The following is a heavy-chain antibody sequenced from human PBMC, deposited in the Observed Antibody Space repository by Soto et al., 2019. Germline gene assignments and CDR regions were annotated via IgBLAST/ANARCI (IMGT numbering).Heavy chain of an antibody. CDR1: GFTFSDQY. J-gene: IGHJ4*02. CDR2: IRDKVSGYTT. V-gene: IGHV3-72*01. CDR3: ASLGATVG. Sequence: EVPLVESGGGLVQPGGSLRLSCAASGFTFSDQYMDWVRQAPGKGLEWVGRIRDKVSGYTTLYAASVKGRFAISRDDSKNSLYLQMNSLKTEDTAVYYCASLGATVGWGQGTLVTVSS. D-gene: IGHD1-26*01.